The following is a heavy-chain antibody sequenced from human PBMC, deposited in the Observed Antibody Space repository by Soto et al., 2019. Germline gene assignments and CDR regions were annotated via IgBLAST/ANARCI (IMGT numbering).Heavy chain of an antibody. Sequence: GGSLRLACAASGFTFTRYSMNGVRQAPGKGLEWVSSISSTTNYIYYGDSMKGRFTISRDNAKNSLYLEMNSLRAEDTAVYYCARESEDLTSNFDYWGQGTLVTVSS. CDR2: ISSTTNYI. CDR1: GFTFTRYS. CDR3: ARESEDLTSNFDY. V-gene: IGHV3-21*06. J-gene: IGHJ4*02.